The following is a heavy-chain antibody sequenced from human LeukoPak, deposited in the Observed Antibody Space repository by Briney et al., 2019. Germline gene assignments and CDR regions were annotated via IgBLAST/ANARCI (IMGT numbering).Heavy chain of an antibody. CDR1: GYTFTGYY. V-gene: IGHV1-2*02. CDR3: EKLSSGYSSGWYYFDY. CDR2: INPNSGGT. J-gene: IGHJ4*02. D-gene: IGHD6-19*01. Sequence: ASVKVSCKASGYTFTGYYMHWVRQAPGQGLEWMGWINPNSGGTNYAQKFQGRVTMTRDTSISTAYMELSRLRSDDAAVYYCEKLSSGYSSGWYYFDYWGQGTLVTVSS.